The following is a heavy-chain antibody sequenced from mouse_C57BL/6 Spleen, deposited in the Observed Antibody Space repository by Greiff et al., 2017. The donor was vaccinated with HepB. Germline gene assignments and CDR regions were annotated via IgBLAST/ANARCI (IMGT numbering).Heavy chain of an antibody. V-gene: IGHV1-4*01. D-gene: IGHD1-1*01. CDR3: ARYTTVSYAMDY. CDR2: INPSSGYT. CDR1: GYTFTSYT. Sequence: VQLKESGAELARPGASVKMSCKASGYTFTSYTMHWVKQRPGQGLEWIGYINPSSGYTKYNQKFKDKATLTADKSSSTAYMQLSSLTSEDSAVYYCARYTTVSYAMDYWGQGTSVTVSS. J-gene: IGHJ4*01.